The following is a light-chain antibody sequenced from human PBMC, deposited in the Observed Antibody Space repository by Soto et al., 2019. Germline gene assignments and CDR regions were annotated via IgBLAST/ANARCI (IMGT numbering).Light chain of an antibody. J-gene: IGLJ2*01. V-gene: IGLV2-14*01. CDR1: SSDVGGYNY. CDR3: SSYTSSSTLVV. CDR2: DVS. Sequence: QSALTQPASVSGSPGQSITISCTGTSSDVGGYNYVSWYQQHPGKAPKLMIYDVSNRPSGVSNRFSGSKSGNTASLTISGLQADDEADYYCSSYTSSSTLVVFGGGTKL.